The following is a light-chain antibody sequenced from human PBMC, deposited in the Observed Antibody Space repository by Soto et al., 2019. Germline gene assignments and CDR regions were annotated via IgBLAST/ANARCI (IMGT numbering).Light chain of an antibody. CDR3: QQYNNWPRIT. CDR1: QSVSSN. CDR2: GAS. V-gene: IGKV3-15*01. J-gene: IGKJ4*01. Sequence: EIVMTQSPATLSVSPGERATLSCRASQSVSSNLAWYQQKPGQAPRLLIYGASTRATGIPARFSGSGSGTEFTFTISSLQSEDFAVYYCQQYNNWPRITFGGGTKVEIK.